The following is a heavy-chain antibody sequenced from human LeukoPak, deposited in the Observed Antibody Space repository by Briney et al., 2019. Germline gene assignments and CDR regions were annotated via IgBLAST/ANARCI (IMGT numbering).Heavy chain of an antibody. CDR1: GFTFSSYW. V-gene: IGHV3-7*01. Sequence: GGSLRLSCAASGFTFSSYWMSWVRQAPGKGLEWVANIKQDGSEKYYVDYVKGRFTISRDNAKNSLYLQMNSLRAKDTAVYYCARDITYYGSGSYGYWGQGTLVTVSS. CDR2: IKQDGSEK. D-gene: IGHD3-10*01. J-gene: IGHJ4*02. CDR3: ARDITYYGSGSYGY.